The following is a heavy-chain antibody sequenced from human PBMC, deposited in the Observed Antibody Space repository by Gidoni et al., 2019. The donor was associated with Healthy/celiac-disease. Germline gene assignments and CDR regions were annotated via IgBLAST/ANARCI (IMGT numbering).Heavy chain of an antibody. J-gene: IGHJ3*02. CDR3: ARRLYSAGRHNAFDI. CDR1: ASSFTRYW. Sequence: EVQLVQSGAEVKKPGESLILSCKGSASSFTRYWISWVRQMPGKGLEWMGRIDPSDSYTNYSPSFQGHVTISADKSISTAYLQWSSLKASDTAMYYCARRLYSAGRHNAFDIWGQGTMVTVSS. D-gene: IGHD2-2*02. CDR2: IDPSDSYT. V-gene: IGHV5-10-1*03.